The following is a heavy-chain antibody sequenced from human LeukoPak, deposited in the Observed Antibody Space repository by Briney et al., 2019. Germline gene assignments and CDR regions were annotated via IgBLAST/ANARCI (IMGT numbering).Heavy chain of an antibody. CDR2: ISSASAYI. CDR1: GFALKSYS. J-gene: IGHJ5*01. V-gene: IGHV3-21*01. D-gene: IGHD2-8*02. CDR3: ARVAVSGPTGWFDS. Sequence: GGSLRLSCAGSGFALKSYSLSWVRQAPGKGLEWVSSISSASAYIYYADSVKGRFTISRDNVDNVVYLQMNSLGAEDTAVYYCARVAVSGPTGWFDSWGQGTLVIVSS.